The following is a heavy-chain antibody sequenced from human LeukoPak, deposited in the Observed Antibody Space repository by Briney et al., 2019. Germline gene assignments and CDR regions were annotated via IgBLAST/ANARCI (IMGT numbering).Heavy chain of an antibody. CDR2: INAGNGNT. J-gene: IGHJ4*02. Sequence: INAGNGNTKYSQKFQGRVTITRDTSASTAYMELSSLRSEDTAVYYCARDGYYVWGSYRLYYFDYWGQGTLVTVSS. V-gene: IGHV1-3*01. D-gene: IGHD3-16*02. CDR3: ARDGYYVWGSYRLYYFDY.